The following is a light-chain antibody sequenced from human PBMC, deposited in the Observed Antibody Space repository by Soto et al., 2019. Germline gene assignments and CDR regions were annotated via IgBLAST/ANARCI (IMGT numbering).Light chain of an antibody. V-gene: IGKV3-20*01. Sequence: EIVLTQSPGTLSLSPGERATLSCRARQSVSSNYLAWYQQKPGQAPRLLIYGASNKATGIPDRFSGSGSGTDFSLTISRLEPEDFAVYYCQQYGRSSLTFGGGTKVEIK. CDR3: QQYGRSSLT. CDR1: QSVSSNY. CDR2: GAS. J-gene: IGKJ4*01.